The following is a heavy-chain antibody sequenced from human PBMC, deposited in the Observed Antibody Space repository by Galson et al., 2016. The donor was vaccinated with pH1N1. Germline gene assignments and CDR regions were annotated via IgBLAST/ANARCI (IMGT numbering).Heavy chain of an antibody. Sequence: SLRLSCAASGFTFSNFVMSWVRQAPGKGLEWVSTISGSGGSTYYADSVKGRFTISRDNSKNTVYLQMNSLKADDAAVYCCAKHPSYVDTSKIDYWGQGTLVSVSS. D-gene: IGHD5-18*01. CDR2: ISGSGGST. V-gene: IGHV3-23*01. CDR3: AKHPSYVDTSKIDY. CDR1: GFTFSNFV. J-gene: IGHJ4*02.